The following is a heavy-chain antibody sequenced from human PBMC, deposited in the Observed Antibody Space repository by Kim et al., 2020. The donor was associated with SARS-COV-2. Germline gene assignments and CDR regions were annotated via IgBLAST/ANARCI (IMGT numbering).Heavy chain of an antibody. CDR2: INPNSGGT. CDR1: GYTFTGYY. V-gene: IGHV1-2*02. D-gene: IGHD3-22*01. J-gene: IGHJ3*02. CDR3: ARIGVEIVSSGYYGAFDI. Sequence: ASVKVSCKASGYTFTGYYMHWVRQAPGQGLEWMGWINPNSGGTNYAQKFQGRVTMTRDTSISTAYMELSRLRSDDTAVYYCARIGVEIVSSGYYGAFDIWGQGTMVTVSS.